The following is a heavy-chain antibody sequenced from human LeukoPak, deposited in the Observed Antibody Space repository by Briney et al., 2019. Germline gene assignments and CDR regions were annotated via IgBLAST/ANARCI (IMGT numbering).Heavy chain of an antibody. D-gene: IGHD3-10*01. CDR1: GYTFTSYD. J-gene: IGHJ5*02. Sequence: ASVKVSCKASGYTFTSYDINWVRQATGQGLEWMGWMNPNSGNTGYAQKFQGRVTMTRNTSITTAYIEPSSLRSEDTAVYYCARGPERSRYGSGSSWFDPWGQGTLVTVSS. CDR2: MNPNSGNT. V-gene: IGHV1-8*01. CDR3: ARGPERSRYGSGSSWFDP.